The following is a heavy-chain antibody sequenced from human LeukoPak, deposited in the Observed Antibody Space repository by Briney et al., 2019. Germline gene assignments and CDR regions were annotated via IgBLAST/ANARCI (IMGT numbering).Heavy chain of an antibody. CDR2: ISAYNGNT. J-gene: IGHJ3*02. Sequence: GASVKVSCKASGYTFTSYGISWVRQAPGQGLEWMGWISAYNGNTNYAQKFQGRVTMTRDTSISTAYMELSRLRSDDTAVYYCARVTHYYGSGSYNAFDIWGQGTMVTVSS. CDR3: ARVTHYYGSGSYNAFDI. V-gene: IGHV1-18*01. CDR1: GYTFTSYG. D-gene: IGHD3-10*01.